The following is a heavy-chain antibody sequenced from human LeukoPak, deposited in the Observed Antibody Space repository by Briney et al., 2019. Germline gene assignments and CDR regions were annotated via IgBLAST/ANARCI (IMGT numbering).Heavy chain of an antibody. CDR1: GGSISSGSYY. CDR3: AREMATIGTLYYYYYMDV. Sequence: SETLSLTCTVSGGSISSGSYYWSWIRQPAGKGLEWIGRIYYSGSTYYNPSLKSRVTISVDTSKNQFSLKLSSVTAADTAVYYCAREMATIGTLYYYYYMDVWGKGTTVTISS. D-gene: IGHD5-24*01. CDR2: IYYSGST. V-gene: IGHV4-39*02. J-gene: IGHJ6*03.